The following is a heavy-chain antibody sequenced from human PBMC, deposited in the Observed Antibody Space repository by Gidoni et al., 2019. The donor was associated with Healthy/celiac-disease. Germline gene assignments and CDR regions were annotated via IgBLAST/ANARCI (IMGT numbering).Heavy chain of an antibody. CDR3: AREVGATNYFDY. V-gene: IGHV3-53*01. Sequence: EVQLVESGGGLIQPGGSLRLPCATSGFIVSSNYMSWVRQAAGKGLEWVSVIYSGGNTYYADSVKGRFTISRDNSKNTLYLQMNSLRAEDTAVYYCAREVGATNYFDYWGQGTLVTVSS. CDR2: IYSGGNT. J-gene: IGHJ4*02. CDR1: GFIVSSNY. D-gene: IGHD1-26*01.